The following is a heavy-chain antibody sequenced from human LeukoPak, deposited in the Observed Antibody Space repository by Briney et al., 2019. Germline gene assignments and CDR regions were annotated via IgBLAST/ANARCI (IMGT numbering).Heavy chain of an antibody. Sequence: PSETLSLTCAVYGGSFSGYYWSWIRQPPRKGLEWIGEINHSGSTNHNPPLKSRVTISVDTSKNQFSLKLSSVTAADTAVYYCAREDVVVVPAAMFGPYYYYYYGMDVWGKGTTVTVSS. CDR3: AREDVVVVPAAMFGPYYYYYYGMDV. V-gene: IGHV4-34*01. J-gene: IGHJ6*04. CDR2: INHSGST. CDR1: GGSFSGYY. D-gene: IGHD2-2*01.